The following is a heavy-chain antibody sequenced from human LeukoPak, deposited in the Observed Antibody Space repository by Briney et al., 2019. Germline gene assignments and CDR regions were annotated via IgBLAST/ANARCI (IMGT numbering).Heavy chain of an antibody. Sequence: PSQTLSLTCTVSGGSISSGDYYWSWIRQPPGKGLEWIGSIYYSGSTYYNPSLKSRVTISVDTSKNQFSLKLSSVTAADTAMYYCARGGHYDSSGYDFFGSWGQGTLVTVSS. V-gene: IGHV4-39*07. CDR3: ARGGHYDSSGYDFFGS. D-gene: IGHD3-22*01. J-gene: IGHJ4*02. CDR2: IYYSGST. CDR1: GGSISSGDYY.